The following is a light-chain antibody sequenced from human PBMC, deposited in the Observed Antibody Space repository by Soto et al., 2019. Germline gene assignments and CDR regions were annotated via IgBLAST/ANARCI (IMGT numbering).Light chain of an antibody. CDR3: AAWDGSLSAWV. Sequence: QSVLTQPPSASGTPGQRVTISCSGSSSNIGTNYVYWYQQLPGTAPKLLIYRNNQRPSGVPDRFSGSTSGTSASLTISGLRSEDEADYYCAAWDGSLSAWVFGGGTKLTVL. J-gene: IGLJ3*02. CDR2: RNN. V-gene: IGLV1-47*01. CDR1: SSNIGTNY.